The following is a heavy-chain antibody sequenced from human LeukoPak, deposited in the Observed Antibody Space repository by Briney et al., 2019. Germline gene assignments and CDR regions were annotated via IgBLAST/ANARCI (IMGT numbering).Heavy chain of an antibody. CDR3: ARDSKPSGSYSGDAFDI. CDR2: IWYDGSNK. Sequence: PGRSLRLSCAASGFTFSSYGMHWVRQAPGKGLEWVAVIWYDGSNKYYADSVKGRFTISRDNSKNTLYLQMNSLRAEDTAVYYCARDSKPSGSYSGDAFDIWGQGTMVTVSS. D-gene: IGHD1-26*01. V-gene: IGHV3-33*01. CDR1: GFTFSSYG. J-gene: IGHJ3*02.